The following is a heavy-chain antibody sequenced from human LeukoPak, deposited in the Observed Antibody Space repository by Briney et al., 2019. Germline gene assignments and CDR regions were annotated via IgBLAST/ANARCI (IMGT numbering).Heavy chain of an antibody. J-gene: IGHJ4*02. V-gene: IGHV1-69*05. CDR2: IIPLFGTA. D-gene: IGHD3-10*01. CDR1: GGTFSTYA. Sequence: GSSVKVSCKASGGTFSTYAVNWVRQAPGQGLEWMGGIIPLFGTANYAQKFQGRVTITTDESTSTAYMELSSLRSEDTAIYYCARVFARGGEISGSYYYYWGRGTLVTVSS. CDR3: ARVFARGGEISGSYYYY.